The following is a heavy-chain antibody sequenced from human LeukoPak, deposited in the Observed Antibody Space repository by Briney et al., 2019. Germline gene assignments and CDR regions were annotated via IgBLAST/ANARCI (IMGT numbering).Heavy chain of an antibody. CDR3: ARPPRDCPGECYPGYFDF. V-gene: IGHV3-11*01. J-gene: IGHJ4*02. CDR1: GFNFSAYY. D-gene: IGHD2-8*02. CDR2: ISGTGNIE. Sequence: GGSLRLSCDTSGFNFSAYYMTWIRQAPGKGLEWGSHISGTGNIESYVDSVKGRFTISVDNTKKTVALQMKNLRHDDTALYYCARPPRDCPGECYPGYFDFWGQGTLVTVSS.